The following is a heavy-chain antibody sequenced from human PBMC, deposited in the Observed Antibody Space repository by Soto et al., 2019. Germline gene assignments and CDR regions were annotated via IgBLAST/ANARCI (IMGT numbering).Heavy chain of an antibody. D-gene: IGHD6-13*01. Sequence: QVQLQQWGAGLLKPSETLSLTCAVYGGSFSGYYWSWIRQPPGKGLEWIGEINHSGSTNYNPSLKSRVTISVDTSKNQFSLKLSSVTAADTAVYYCARGPGSSSPPSRWGQGTLVTVSS. CDR2: INHSGST. CDR3: ARGPGSSSPPSR. J-gene: IGHJ4*02. CDR1: GGSFSGYY. V-gene: IGHV4-34*01.